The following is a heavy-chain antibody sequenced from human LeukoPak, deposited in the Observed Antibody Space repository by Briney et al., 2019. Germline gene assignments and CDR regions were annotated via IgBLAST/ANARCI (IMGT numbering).Heavy chain of an antibody. V-gene: IGHV4-59*01. J-gene: IGHJ4*02. CDR1: GGSISAYY. CDR2: IYYGGTT. D-gene: IGHD3-3*01. CDR3: ARGGGDFWNGYFGFCDS. Sequence: SETLSLTCSVSGGSISAYYWRWIRQSPGKGLEWIGYIYYGGTTNYNPSLKSRVTISVDTSKNQFSLRLSSVTAADTALYYCARGGGDFWNGYFGFCDSWGQGTLVTVSS.